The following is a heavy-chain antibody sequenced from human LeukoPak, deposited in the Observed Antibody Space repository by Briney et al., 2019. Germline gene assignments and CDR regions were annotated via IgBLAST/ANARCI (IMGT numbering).Heavy chain of an antibody. Sequence: PGGSLRLSCAASGFTFSSYSMNWVRQAPGKGLEWVSSISSSSSYIYYADSVKGRFTISRDNAKNSLYLQMNSLRAEDTAVYYCARDGLYGSGSCLYYYGMDVWGQGTTVTVSS. CDR1: GFTFSSYS. D-gene: IGHD3-10*01. V-gene: IGHV3-21*01. CDR2: ISSSSSYI. CDR3: ARDGLYGSGSCLYYYGMDV. J-gene: IGHJ6*02.